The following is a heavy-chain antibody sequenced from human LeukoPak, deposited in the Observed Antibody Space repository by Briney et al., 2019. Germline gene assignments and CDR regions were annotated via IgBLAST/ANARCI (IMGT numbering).Heavy chain of an antibody. V-gene: IGHV1-2*02. CDR2: INPNSGGT. D-gene: IGHD6-19*01. CDR1: GYTFTDYY. CDR3: ARDQRYSSAWYDEGGYYFDY. J-gene: IGHJ4*02. Sequence: ASVKVSCKASGYTFTDYYMHWVRQAPGQGLEWMGWINPNSGGTKCVQKFQGRVTVTRDTSISTAYMELSRLRSDDTAVYYCARDQRYSSAWYDEGGYYFDYWGQGTSVTVSS.